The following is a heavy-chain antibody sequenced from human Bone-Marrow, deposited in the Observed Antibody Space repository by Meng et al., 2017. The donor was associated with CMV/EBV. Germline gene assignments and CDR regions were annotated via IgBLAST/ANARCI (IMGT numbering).Heavy chain of an antibody. CDR2: FDPEDGET. CDR1: GYTFTEFS. CDR3: ATGPGGVRATLVYLDAFDN. V-gene: IGHV1-24*01. J-gene: IGHJ3*02. Sequence: ASVKVSCKASGYTFTEFSMHWVRQAPGKGLEWMGGFDPEDGETIYAQKFQGRVTMTEDTSTDTAYMELSSMRSEDTAVYYCATGPGGVRATLVYLDAFDNWGQGTMVTVSS. D-gene: IGHD1-26*01.